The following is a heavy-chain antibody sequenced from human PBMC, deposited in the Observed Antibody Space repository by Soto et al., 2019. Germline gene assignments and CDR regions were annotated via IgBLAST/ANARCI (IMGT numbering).Heavy chain of an antibody. J-gene: IGHJ4*02. V-gene: IGHV1-69*01. Sequence: QVQLVQSGAEVKKPGSSVRVSCKASGDSFSKYTVNWVRQAPRQGLEWVGGVIPRFGTTNFAPTLQGRVTITADQSMNTVYMELRSLRSDDTAVYYCARGSDSSGYYSYFDYWGQGTLVTVSS. D-gene: IGHD3-22*01. CDR2: VIPRFGTT. CDR3: ARGSDSSGYYSYFDY. CDR1: GDSFSKYT.